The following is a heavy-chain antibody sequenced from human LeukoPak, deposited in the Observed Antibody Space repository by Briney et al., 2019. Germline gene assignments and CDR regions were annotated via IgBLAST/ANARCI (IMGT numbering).Heavy chain of an antibody. D-gene: IGHD3-22*01. Sequence: PGGSLRLSCAASGFTLSSYGMHWVRQAPGKGLEWVAVISYDGSNKYYADSVKGRFTISRDNSKNTLYLQMNSLRAEDTAVYYCAKDIRYYDSSGYTFDYWGQGTLVTVSS. CDR2: ISYDGSNK. CDR1: GFTLSSYG. V-gene: IGHV3-30*18. J-gene: IGHJ4*02. CDR3: AKDIRYYDSSGYTFDY.